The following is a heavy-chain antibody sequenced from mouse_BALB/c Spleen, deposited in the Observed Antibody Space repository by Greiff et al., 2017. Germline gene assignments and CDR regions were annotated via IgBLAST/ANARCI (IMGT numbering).Heavy chain of an antibody. J-gene: IGHJ3*01. CDR1: GYTFTSYV. V-gene: IGHV1-14*01. Sequence: EVQRVESGPELVKPGASVKMSCKASGYTFTSYVMHWVKQKPGQGLEWIGYINPYNDGTKYNEKFKGKATLTSDKSSSTAYMELSSLTSEDSAVYYCARGQRAYWGQGTLVTVSA. CDR3: ARGQRAY. CDR2: INPYNDGT.